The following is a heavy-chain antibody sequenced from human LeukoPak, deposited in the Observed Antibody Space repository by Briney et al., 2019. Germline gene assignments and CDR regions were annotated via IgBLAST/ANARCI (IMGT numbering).Heavy chain of an antibody. J-gene: IGHJ4*02. CDR1: GFPFSSYW. CDR3: ARGYCSSTSCYTDEYLGPDY. Sequence: TGGSLRLSCAASGFPFSSYWMSWVRQAPGKGLEWVANIKQDGSEKYYVDSVKGRFTISRDNAKNSLYLQMNSLRAEDTAVYYCARGYCSSTSCYTDEYLGPDYWGQGTLFTVSS. D-gene: IGHD2-2*02. V-gene: IGHV3-7*04. CDR2: IKQDGSEK.